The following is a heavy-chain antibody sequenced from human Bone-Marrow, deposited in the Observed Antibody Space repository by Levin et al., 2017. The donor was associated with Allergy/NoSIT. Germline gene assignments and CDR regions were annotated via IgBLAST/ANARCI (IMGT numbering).Heavy chain of an antibody. CDR2: TYYRTKWYN. CDR3: AREDPSGNYYNWFDP. CDR1: GDRVSSASAA. V-gene: IGHV6-1*01. D-gene: IGHD1-26*01. Sequence: SQTLSLTCGISGDRVSSASAAWNWIRQSPSRGLEWLGRTYYRTKWYNDYAVSVKSRITINPDTSRNQFSLQLNSVTPEDTAVYYCAREDPSGNYYNWFDPWGQGTLVTVSS. J-gene: IGHJ5*02.